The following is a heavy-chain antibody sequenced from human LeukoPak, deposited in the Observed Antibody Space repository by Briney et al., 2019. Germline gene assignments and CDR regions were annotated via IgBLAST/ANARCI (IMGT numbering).Heavy chain of an antibody. Sequence: ASVKVSCKASGYTFTSYYMHWVRQAPGQGLEWMGIINPSGGSTSYAQKFQGRVTMTTDTSTNTAYMELTSLRSDDTAVYYCARTTFLGSTYFQHWGQGTLVTVSS. J-gene: IGHJ1*01. CDR3: ARTTFLGSTYFQH. CDR1: GYTFTSYY. V-gene: IGHV1-46*01. CDR2: INPSGGST. D-gene: IGHD1-1*01.